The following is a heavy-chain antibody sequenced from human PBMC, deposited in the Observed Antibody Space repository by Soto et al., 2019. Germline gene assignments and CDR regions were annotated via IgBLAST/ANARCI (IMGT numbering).Heavy chain of an antibody. CDR1: GYTFTSYG. D-gene: IGHD6-13*01. J-gene: IGHJ5*02. CDR2: ISAYNGNT. Sequence: QVQLVQSGAEVKKPGASVKVSCKASGYTFTSYGISWVRQAPGQGLEWMGWISAYNGNTNYAQKLQGRVTMTTDTSTSKAYMELRSLRSDDTAVYYCERDTGYSSSWDGWFAPWGQGPLVTVSS. CDR3: ERDTGYSSSWDGWFAP. V-gene: IGHV1-18*01.